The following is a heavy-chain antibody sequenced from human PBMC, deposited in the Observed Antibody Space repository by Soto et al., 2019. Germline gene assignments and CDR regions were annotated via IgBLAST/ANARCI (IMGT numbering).Heavy chain of an antibody. Sequence: EVQLLESGGGLVQPGGSLRLSCAASGFTFSSYAMRWVRQAPVKGLEWVSAISGSGGSTYYADSVKGRFTISRDNSKNTLYRQMTSLRAEDTAVYYCARRGSGSYYDYWGQGTLVNVSS. V-gene: IGHV3-23*01. CDR2: ISGSGGST. J-gene: IGHJ4*02. CDR1: GFTFSSYA. D-gene: IGHD1-26*01. CDR3: ARRGSGSYYDY.